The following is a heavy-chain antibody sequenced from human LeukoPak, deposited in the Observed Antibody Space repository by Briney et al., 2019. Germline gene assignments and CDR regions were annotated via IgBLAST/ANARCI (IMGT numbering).Heavy chain of an antibody. Sequence: GGTLRLSCAASGFTFSNYGMNWVRQAPGKGLEYVSAISSNGGSTYYANSVKGRFTISRDNSKNTLYLQMGSLRAEDMAVYYCARDKYYDILTGDYAFDIWGQGTMVTVSS. D-gene: IGHD3-9*01. CDR1: GFTFSNYG. CDR3: ARDKYYDILTGDYAFDI. CDR2: ISSNGGST. J-gene: IGHJ3*02. V-gene: IGHV3-64*01.